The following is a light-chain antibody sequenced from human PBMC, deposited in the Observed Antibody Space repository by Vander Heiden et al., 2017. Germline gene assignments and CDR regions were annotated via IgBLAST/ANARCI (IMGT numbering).Light chain of an antibody. V-gene: IGLV1-51*01. CDR3: GSWDSSLTAVL. J-gene: IGLJ2*01. CDR1: TSNIGNNY. Sequence: QSVLTQPPSVSAAPGQKVTISCSGSTSNIGNNYVSWYRQLPGTAPKLLIYDNNNRPSGIPGRFSASKSGTSATLVITGLQTGDAADYYCGSWDSSLTAVLFGEGTKLTVL. CDR2: DNN.